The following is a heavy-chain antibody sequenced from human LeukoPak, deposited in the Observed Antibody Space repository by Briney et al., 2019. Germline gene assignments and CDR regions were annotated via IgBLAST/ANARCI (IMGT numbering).Heavy chain of an antibody. CDR1: DGSFIGDY. D-gene: IGHD3-16*01. CDR2: VYHSGSA. J-gene: IGHJ4*02. V-gene: IGHV4-34*01. CDR3: ARHGGFYFDS. Sequence: PSETLSLTCGVYDGSFIGDYWSWIRQSPGMGLEWIGQVYHSGSANYNPSLRSRVTISIDTSKKQFSLKLNSVTATDTAVYYCARHGGFYFDSWGQGTLDTVSS.